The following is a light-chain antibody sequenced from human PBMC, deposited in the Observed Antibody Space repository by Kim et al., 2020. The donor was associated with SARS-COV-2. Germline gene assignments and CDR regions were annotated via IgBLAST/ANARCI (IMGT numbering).Light chain of an antibody. Sequence: YELTQPPSVSVSPGQTASITCSGDKLGDKYACWYQQKPGQSPVLVIYQDSKRPSGIPERFSGSNSGNTATLTISGTQAMDEADYYCQAWDSSTLYVFGT. J-gene: IGLJ1*01. V-gene: IGLV3-1*01. CDR2: QDS. CDR3: QAWDSSTLYV. CDR1: KLGDKY.